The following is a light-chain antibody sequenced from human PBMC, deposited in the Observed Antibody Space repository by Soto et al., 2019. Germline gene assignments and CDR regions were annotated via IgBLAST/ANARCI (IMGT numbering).Light chain of an antibody. CDR3: QSSQDDFWV. Sequence: NFMLTQPHSVSESPGRTVTISCTRSSGGIASGLVQWYQVRPGSGPTTVISEDNKRPSGVPDRLSGSIDSSSNSASLTISGLKPEDESDYYCQSSQDDFWVFGGGTKLTVL. J-gene: IGLJ3*02. CDR1: SGGIASGL. V-gene: IGLV6-57*04. CDR2: EDN.